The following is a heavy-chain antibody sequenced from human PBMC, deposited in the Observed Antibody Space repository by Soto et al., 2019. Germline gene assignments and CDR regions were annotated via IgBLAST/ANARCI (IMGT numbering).Heavy chain of an antibody. CDR3: ARHPSTFDSSSWHAGYYYGMDV. Sequence: GESLKISCKGSGYSFTSYWISWVRQMPGKGLEWVGRIDPSDSYTNYSPSFQGHVTISADKSTSTAYLQWSSLKASDTAMYYCARHPSTFDSSSWHAGYYYGMDVWGQGTTVTVS. J-gene: IGHJ6*02. D-gene: IGHD6-13*01. V-gene: IGHV5-10-1*01. CDR1: GYSFTSYW. CDR2: IDPSDSYT.